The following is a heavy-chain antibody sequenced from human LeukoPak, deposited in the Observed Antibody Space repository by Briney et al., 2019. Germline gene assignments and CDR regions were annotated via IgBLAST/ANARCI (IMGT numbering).Heavy chain of an antibody. CDR1: GFTFSSYS. D-gene: IGHD6-19*01. CDR3: ASIERQWLVDY. V-gene: IGHV3-21*01. J-gene: IGHJ4*02. Sequence: GGSLRLSCAASGFTFSSYSMNWVRQASGKGLEWVSSISSSSSYIYYADSVKGRFTISRDNAKNSLYLQMNSLRAEDTAVYYCASIERQWLVDYWGQGTLVTASS. CDR2: ISSSSSYI.